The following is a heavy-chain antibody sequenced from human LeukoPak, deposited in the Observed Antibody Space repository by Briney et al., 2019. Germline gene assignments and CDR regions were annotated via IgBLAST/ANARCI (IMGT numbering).Heavy chain of an antibody. D-gene: IGHD6-25*01. CDR1: EFTFSAYW. J-gene: IGHJ4*02. Sequence: PGGSLRLSCAASEFTFSAYWMHWVRQAPGKGLVWVSRIRGDGSMTNYADSVKGRFTISRDNAKNTLYLQMNSLRLEDTAVYYCAREKLAAAAEYWGQGTVVTVS. CDR3: AREKLAAAAEY. CDR2: IRGDGSMT. V-gene: IGHV3-74*01.